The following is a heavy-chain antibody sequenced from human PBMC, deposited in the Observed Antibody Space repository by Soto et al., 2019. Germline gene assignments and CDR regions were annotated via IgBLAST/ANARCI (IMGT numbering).Heavy chain of an antibody. Sequence: ASVKVSCKASGYTFSSYAIDWVRQAPGQRLEWMGWINAGNGNTRYSQKFQGRVTITRDTSASTAYMELSSLRSEDTAVYYCARGGPPIDYWGQGTLVTVSS. CDR2: INAGNGNT. J-gene: IGHJ4*02. D-gene: IGHD3-10*01. CDR3: ARGGPPIDY. V-gene: IGHV1-3*01. CDR1: GYTFSSYA.